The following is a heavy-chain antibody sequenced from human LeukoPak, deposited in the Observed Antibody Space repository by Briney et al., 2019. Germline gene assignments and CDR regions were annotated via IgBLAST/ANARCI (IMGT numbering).Heavy chain of an antibody. CDR2: IYYSGST. D-gene: IGHD3-22*01. CDR1: GGSISSYY. J-gene: IGHJ4*02. CDR3: ARQGRARGYYYDSSGSFDY. V-gene: IGHV4-59*08. Sequence: PSETLSLTCTVSGGSISSYYWSWIRQPPGKGLEWIGYIYYSGSTNYNPSLKSRVTISVDTSKNQFSLKLSSVTAADTAVYYCARQGRARGYYYDSSGSFDYWGQGTLVTVSS.